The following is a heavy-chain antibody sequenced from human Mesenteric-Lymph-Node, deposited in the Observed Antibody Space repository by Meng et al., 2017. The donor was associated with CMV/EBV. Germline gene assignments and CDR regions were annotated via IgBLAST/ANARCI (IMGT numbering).Heavy chain of an antibody. CDR3: ARDTAYAFWISGPYYFDY. CDR2: IKQDGSSA. V-gene: IGHV3-7*01. CDR1: GFTFSSYW. Sequence: GESLKISCAASGFTFSSYWMSWVRQAPGKGLEWVANIKQDGSSAYYMDSVKGRFTISRDNAKSSLYLQVNSLRADDTAVYYCARDTAYAFWISGPYYFDYWGQGTLV. D-gene: IGHD3-3*01. J-gene: IGHJ4*02.